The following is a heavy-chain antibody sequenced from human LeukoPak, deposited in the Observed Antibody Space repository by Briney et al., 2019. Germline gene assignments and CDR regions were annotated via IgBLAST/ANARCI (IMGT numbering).Heavy chain of an antibody. J-gene: IGHJ4*02. CDR3: ARDVYCSSTSCYPH. CDR1: GGSISSGDYY. V-gene: IGHV4-30-4*08. CDR2: IYYSGST. D-gene: IGHD2-2*01. Sequence: PSQTLSLTCAVSGGSISSGDYYWSWIRQPPGKGLEWIGYIYYSGSTYYNPSLKSRVTISVDTSKNQFSLKLSSVTAADTAVYYCARDVYCSSTSCYPHWGQGTLVTVSS.